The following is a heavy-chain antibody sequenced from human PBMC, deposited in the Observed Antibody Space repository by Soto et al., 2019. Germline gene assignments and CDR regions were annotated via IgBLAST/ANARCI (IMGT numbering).Heavy chain of an antibody. CDR2: IYYSGST. CDR1: GGSISSSSYY. D-gene: IGHD3-22*01. V-gene: IGHV4-39*01. Sequence: SETLSLTCTVSGGSISSSSYYWGWIRQPPGKGLGWIGSIYYSGSTYYNPSLKSRVTLSVDTSKNQFSLKQSSVTAADTAVYYCARHFLRVAMLVVPTSWFVPRGPGTLVTVSS. CDR3: ARHFLRVAMLVVPTSWFVP. J-gene: IGHJ5*02.